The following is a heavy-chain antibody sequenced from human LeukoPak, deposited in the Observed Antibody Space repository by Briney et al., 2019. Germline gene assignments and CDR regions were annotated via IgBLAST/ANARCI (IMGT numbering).Heavy chain of an antibody. J-gene: IGHJ6*02. CDR3: ARGPRLNDFWSGYSTYGMDV. CDR1: GGSISSGGYY. V-gene: IGHV4-31*03. CDR2: IYYSGST. D-gene: IGHD3-3*01. Sequence: SETLSLTCTVSGGSISSGGYYWSWIRLHPGKGLEWIGYIYYSGSTYYNPSLKSRVTISVDTSKNQFSLKLSSVTAADTAVYYCARGPRLNDFWSGYSTYGMDVWGQGTTVTVSS.